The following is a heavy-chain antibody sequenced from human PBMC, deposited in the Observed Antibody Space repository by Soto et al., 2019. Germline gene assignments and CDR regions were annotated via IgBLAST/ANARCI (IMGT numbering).Heavy chain of an antibody. J-gene: IGHJ4*02. V-gene: IGHV3-21*01. Sequence: GSLRLSCAASGFTFSDYSMSWVRQAPGKGLEWVSSISSGSSYIYYADSLKGRFTISRDNAKNSLYLQMNSLRAEDTAVYYCAKEGYCSGDCYLDYWGQGTLVTVSS. D-gene: IGHD2-15*01. CDR1: GFTFSDYS. CDR2: ISSGSSYI. CDR3: AKEGYCSGDCYLDY.